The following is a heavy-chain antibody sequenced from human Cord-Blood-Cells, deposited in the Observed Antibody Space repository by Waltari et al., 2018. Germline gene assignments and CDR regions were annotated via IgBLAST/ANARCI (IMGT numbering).Heavy chain of an antibody. CDR2: INHSGST. D-gene: IGHD3-3*01. CDR1: GGSFSGYY. V-gene: IGHV4-34*01. Sequence: QVQLQQWGAGLLKPSEPLSLTCAVYGGSFSGYYWSWIRQPPGKGLEWIGEINHSGSTNYNPSLKSRVTISVDTSKNQFSLKLSSVTAADTAVYYCARGLGYDFWSGYYGDWFDPWGQGTLVTVSS. J-gene: IGHJ5*02. CDR3: ARGLGYDFWSGYYGDWFDP.